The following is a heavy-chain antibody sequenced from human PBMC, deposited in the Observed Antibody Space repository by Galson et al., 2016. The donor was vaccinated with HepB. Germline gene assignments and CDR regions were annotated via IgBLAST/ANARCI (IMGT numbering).Heavy chain of an antibody. D-gene: IGHD1-26*01. V-gene: IGHV1-2*02. CDR2: INPNSGGT. Sequence: SVKVSCKASGYTFTGYYMHWVRQAPGQGFEWMGWINPNSGGTKYAQKFQGRVTMTRDTSISTAYMELSRLRSDDTAVYYCYVVGDDAFDIWGPGTMVTVSS. J-gene: IGHJ3*02. CDR3: YVVGDDAFDI. CDR1: GYTFTGYY.